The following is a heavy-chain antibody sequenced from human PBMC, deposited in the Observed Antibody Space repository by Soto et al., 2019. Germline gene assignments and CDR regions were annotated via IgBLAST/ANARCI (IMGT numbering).Heavy chain of an antibody. V-gene: IGHV4-4*07. J-gene: IGHJ5*02. CDR1: GGTISCYY. Sequence: SETLSLTCSVSGGTISCYYWTWIRQPAGKGLEWIGRIYSSGNTKYNPSLQSRVTMSLDTSNNQFSLRLTSVTAADAAVYYCARGQRFSDWFDPWGQGTLVTVSS. CDR3: ARGQRFSDWFDP. D-gene: IGHD3-3*01. CDR2: IYSSGNT.